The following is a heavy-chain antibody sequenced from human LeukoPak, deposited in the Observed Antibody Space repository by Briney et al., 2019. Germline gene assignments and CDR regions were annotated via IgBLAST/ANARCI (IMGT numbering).Heavy chain of an antibody. Sequence: ASVKVSCKASGYTFTGYYMHWVRQAPGQGLEWMGWINPNSGGTNYAQKFQGRVTMTRDTSIRTAYMELSRLRSDDTAVYYCAGLEMATANFDYWGQGTLVTVSS. J-gene: IGHJ4*02. D-gene: IGHD5-24*01. CDR1: GYTFTGYY. CDR2: INPNSGGT. V-gene: IGHV1-2*02. CDR3: AGLEMATANFDY.